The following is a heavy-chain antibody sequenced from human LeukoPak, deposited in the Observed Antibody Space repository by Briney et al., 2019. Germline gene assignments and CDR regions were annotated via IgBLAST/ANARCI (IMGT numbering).Heavy chain of an antibody. D-gene: IGHD3-10*01. Sequence: SGGSLRLSCAASGFTFSSYGMHWVRQAPGKGLEWVAFIRYDGSNKYYADSVKGRFTISRDNSKNTLYLQMNSLRAEDTAVYYCAGFWYYGSGSYPLDYWGQGTLVTVSS. CDR2: IRYDGSNK. V-gene: IGHV3-30*02. J-gene: IGHJ4*02. CDR3: AGFWYYGSGSYPLDY. CDR1: GFTFSSYG.